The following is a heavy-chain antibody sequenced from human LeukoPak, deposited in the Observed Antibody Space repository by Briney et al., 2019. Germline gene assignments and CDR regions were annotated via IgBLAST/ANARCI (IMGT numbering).Heavy chain of an antibody. D-gene: IGHD3-9*01. CDR1: GFTFSDYN. Sequence: GGSLRLSCAASGFTFSDYNMNWVRQAPGKGLEWVSYITNGGSTIHHADSVKGRFTISRDNTKKTLYLQMNSLRAEDTAVYYCARSIGLTGGGVDVWGQGTTVTVSS. CDR3: ARSIGLTGGGVDV. J-gene: IGHJ6*02. CDR2: ITNGGSTI. V-gene: IGHV3-11*01.